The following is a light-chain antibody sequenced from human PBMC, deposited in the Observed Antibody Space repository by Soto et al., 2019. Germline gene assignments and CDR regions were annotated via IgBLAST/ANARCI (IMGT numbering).Light chain of an antibody. CDR2: GNS. J-gene: IGLJ2*01. CDR3: QSYDNSLSGRV. CDR1: NSNIGAGYD. V-gene: IGLV1-40*01. Sequence: QSVLTQPPSVSGAPGQRVTISCTGSNSNIGAGYDVHWYKQLAGTAPKVLIYGNSNRPSGVPDRFSGSKSGTSASLAITGLQAEDEADYYCQSYDNSLSGRVFGGGTKLTVL.